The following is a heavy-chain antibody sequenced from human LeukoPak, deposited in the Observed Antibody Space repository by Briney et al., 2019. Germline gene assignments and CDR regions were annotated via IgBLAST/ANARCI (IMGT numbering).Heavy chain of an antibody. Sequence: SETLSLTCAVYGGSFSGYYWSWIRQPPGKGLEWIGEINHSGSTNYNPSLKSRVTISVDTSKNQFSLKLSSVTAADTAVYYCARLEWELHRYFDYWGQGTLVTVSS. V-gene: IGHV4-34*01. CDR3: ARLEWELHRYFDY. CDR2: INHSGST. D-gene: IGHD1-26*01. CDR1: GGSFSGYY. J-gene: IGHJ4*02.